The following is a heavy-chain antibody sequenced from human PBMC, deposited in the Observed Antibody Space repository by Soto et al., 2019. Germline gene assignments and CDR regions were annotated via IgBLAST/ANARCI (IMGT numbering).Heavy chain of an antibody. CDR1: GYTFTSYA. Sequence: ASVKVSCKASGYTFTSYAMHWVRQAPGQRLEWMGWINPNSGGTNYAQKFQGWVTMTRDTSISTAYMELSRLRSDDTAVYYCARGYYYDSSGPILGWFDPWGQGTLVTVSS. V-gene: IGHV1-2*04. D-gene: IGHD3-22*01. CDR3: ARGYYYDSSGPILGWFDP. CDR2: INPNSGGT. J-gene: IGHJ5*02.